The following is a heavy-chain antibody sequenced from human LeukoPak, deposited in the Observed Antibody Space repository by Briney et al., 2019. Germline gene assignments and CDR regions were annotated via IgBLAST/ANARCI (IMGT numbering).Heavy chain of an antibody. CDR3: ARAEVPAAIKSGAFDI. CDR2: IWYDGSKK. J-gene: IGHJ3*02. V-gene: IGHV3-33*01. D-gene: IGHD2-2*01. CDR1: GFTFSSHG. Sequence: GRSLSLSCAASGFTFSSHGMNWVRQAPGKGLEWVAVIWYDGSKKYYAGSVKGRFTIFRDNSKNTLYLQMDSLRAEDTAVYYCARAEVPAAIKSGAFDIWGQGIMVTVSS.